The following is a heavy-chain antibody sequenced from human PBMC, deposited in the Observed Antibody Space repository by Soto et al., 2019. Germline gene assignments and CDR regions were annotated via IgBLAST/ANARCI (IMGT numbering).Heavy chain of an antibody. D-gene: IGHD1-1*01. J-gene: IGHJ6*02. CDR2: TNKDGSEA. V-gene: IGHV3-7*01. Sequence: PGGSLRLSCVASGFIFRNDYMSWVRQAPGKGLEWVAKTNKDGSEAYYVDSLEGRFTISRDNAKNSLYLQVNSLTGEDTAVFYCVRGPSPNWNPPSGYFGMDVWGQGTTVTVSS. CDR1: GFIFRNDY. CDR3: VRGPSPNWNPPSGYFGMDV.